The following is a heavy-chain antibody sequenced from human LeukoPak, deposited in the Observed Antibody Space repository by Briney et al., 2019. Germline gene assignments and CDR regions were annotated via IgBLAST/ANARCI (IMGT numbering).Heavy chain of an antibody. CDR3: ARDNRVVEGGAFDI. V-gene: IGHV1-69*13. D-gene: IGHD3-16*02. CDR1: GGTFSSYA. Sequence: ASVKVSCKASGGTFSSYAISWVRQAPGQGLGWMGGIIPIFGTANYAQKFQGRVTITADESTSTAYMELSSLRSEDTAVYYCARDNRVVEGGAFDIWGQGTMVTVSS. CDR2: IIPIFGTA. J-gene: IGHJ3*02.